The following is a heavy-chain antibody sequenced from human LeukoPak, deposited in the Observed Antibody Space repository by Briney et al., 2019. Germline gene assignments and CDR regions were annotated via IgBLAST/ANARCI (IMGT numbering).Heavy chain of an antibody. CDR1: GFTFSSYA. Sequence: GGSLRLSCAASGFTFSSYAMSWVRQAPGKGLEWVSAISGSGGSTYYADSVKGRFTISRDNSKNTLYLQMNSLRAEDTAVYYCAKSAVTMIVAVMEYYFDYWGQGTLVTVSS. D-gene: IGHD3-22*01. CDR3: AKSAVTMIVAVMEYYFDY. J-gene: IGHJ4*02. CDR2: ISGSGGST. V-gene: IGHV3-23*01.